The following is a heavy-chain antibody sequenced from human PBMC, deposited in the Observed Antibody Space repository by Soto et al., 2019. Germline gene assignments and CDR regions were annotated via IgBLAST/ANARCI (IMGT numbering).Heavy chain of an antibody. V-gene: IGHV3-7*03. D-gene: IGHD2-15*01. CDR1: GFTFSNYW. Sequence: GGSLRLSCAASGFTFSNYWMTWVRRAPGKGLEWVANIKQDGSENSYVGSVKGRFTISRDNAKNSLFLQMNGLRAEDTAVYYCARDSSLYCSGGRCYVDYWGQGTLVTVSS. J-gene: IGHJ4*02. CDR2: IKQDGSEN. CDR3: ARDSSLYCSGGRCYVDY.